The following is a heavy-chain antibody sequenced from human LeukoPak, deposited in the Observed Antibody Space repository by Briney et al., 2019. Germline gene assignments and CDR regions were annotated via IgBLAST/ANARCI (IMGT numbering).Heavy chain of an antibody. Sequence: GGSLRLSCAASGFTFSSYWMHWVRQAPGKGLVWVSRINTDGSSTSYADSVKGRLTISRDNAKNTLYLQMNSLRAEDTAVYYCARGGGPIGRFLEWLSPTLNWFDPWGQGTLVTVSS. CDR1: GFTFSSYW. CDR3: ARGGGPIGRFLEWLSPTLNWFDP. J-gene: IGHJ5*02. V-gene: IGHV3-74*01. CDR2: INTDGSST. D-gene: IGHD3-3*01.